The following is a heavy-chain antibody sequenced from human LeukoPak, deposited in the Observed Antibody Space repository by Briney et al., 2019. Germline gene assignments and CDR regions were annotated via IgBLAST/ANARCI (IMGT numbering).Heavy chain of an antibody. D-gene: IGHD2-2*01. CDR1: GFSLSTSGVG. CDR2: IYWNDDK. V-gene: IGHV2-5*01. Sequence: SGPTLVKPTQTLTLTCTFSGFSLSTSGVGVGWIRQPPGKALEWLALIYWNDDKRYSPSLKSRLTITKDTSKNQVVLTMTNMDPVDTATYYCAHSRDAVPAAVDFDYWGQGTLVTVSS. J-gene: IGHJ4*02. CDR3: AHSRDAVPAAVDFDY.